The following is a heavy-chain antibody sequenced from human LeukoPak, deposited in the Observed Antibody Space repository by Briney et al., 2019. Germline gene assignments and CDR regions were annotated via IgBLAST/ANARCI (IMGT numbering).Heavy chain of an antibody. V-gene: IGHV4-39*01. CDR2: IYYSGST. D-gene: IGHD2-2*01. Sequence: SETLSLTCTVSGGSISSSGYYWGWIRQPPGKGLEWIGSIYYSGSTYYNPSLKSRVTISVDTSKNQFSLKLSSVTAADTAVYYCARTTDPPIVVVPAAMGFDPWGQGTLVTVSS. CDR1: GGSISSSGYY. J-gene: IGHJ5*02. CDR3: ARTTDPPIVVVPAAMGFDP.